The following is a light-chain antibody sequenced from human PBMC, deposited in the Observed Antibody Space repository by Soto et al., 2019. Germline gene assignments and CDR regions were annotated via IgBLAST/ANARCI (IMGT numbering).Light chain of an antibody. CDR1: SGHSSYA. CDR2: VNSDGSH. CDR3: QTWGTGPWV. Sequence: QAVVTQSPSASASLGASVKLTCTLSSGHSSYAIAWHQQQPEKGPRYLMKVNSDGSHSKGDGIPDRFSGSSSGAERYLTISNLQSEDEADYYCQTWGTGPWVFGGGTKLTVL. V-gene: IGLV4-69*01. J-gene: IGLJ3*02.